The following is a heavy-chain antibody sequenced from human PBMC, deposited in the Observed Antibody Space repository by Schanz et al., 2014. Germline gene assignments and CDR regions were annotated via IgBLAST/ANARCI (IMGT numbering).Heavy chain of an antibody. CDR1: GGTFTTYG. V-gene: IGHV1-18*01. CDR3: ARLSVAGRPHVNDWYFDL. Sequence: QVQLVQSEAEVKKPGSSVKVSCKASGGTFTTYGISWVRQAPGQGPEFMGWISTFRNEDTNSAQRFQGRLTMTTDTSTSTAYMELRSLRSDDTAVYYCARLSVAGRPHVNDWYFDLWGRGTLVTVSS. J-gene: IGHJ2*01. D-gene: IGHD6-19*01. CDR2: ISTFRNEDT.